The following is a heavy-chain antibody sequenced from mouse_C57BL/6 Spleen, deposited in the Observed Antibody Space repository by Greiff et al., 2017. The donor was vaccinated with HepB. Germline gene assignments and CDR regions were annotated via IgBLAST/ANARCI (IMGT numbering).Heavy chain of an antibody. CDR2: ISSGGDYI. D-gene: IGHD1-1*01. CDR1: GFTFSSYA. V-gene: IGHV5-9-1*02. Sequence: EVKLVESGEGLVKPGGSLKLSCAASGFTFSSYAMSWVRQTPEKRLEWVAYISSGGDYIYYADTVKGRFTISRDNARNTLYLQMSSLKSEDTAMYYCTRLTTVVATDYYAMDYWGQGTSVTVSS. CDR3: TRLTTVVATDYYAMDY. J-gene: IGHJ4*01.